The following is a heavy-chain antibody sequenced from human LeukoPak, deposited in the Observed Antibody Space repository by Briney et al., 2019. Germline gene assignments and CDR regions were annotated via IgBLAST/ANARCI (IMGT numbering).Heavy chain of an antibody. CDR1: GGSISSSSYY. Sequence: SETLSLTCTVSGGSISSSSYYWGWIRQPPGKGLEWIGSIYYSGSTYYNPSLKSRVTISVDTSKNQFSLKLSSVTAADTAVYYCASNGHYYDSSGLSYWGQGTLVTVSS. V-gene: IGHV4-39*07. D-gene: IGHD3-22*01. CDR3: ASNGHYYDSSGLSY. J-gene: IGHJ4*02. CDR2: IYYSGST.